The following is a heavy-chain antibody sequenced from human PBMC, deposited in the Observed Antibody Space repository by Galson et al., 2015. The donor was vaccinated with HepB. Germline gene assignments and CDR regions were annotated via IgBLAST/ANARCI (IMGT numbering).Heavy chain of an antibody. CDR2: IWYDGSNK. Sequence: SLRLSCAASGFTFSSYGMHWVRQAPGKGLEWVAVIWYDGSNKYYADSVKGRFTISRGNSKNTLYLQMNSLRAEDTAVYYCARDSLVGISYYYYYMDVWGKGTTVTVSS. CDR3: ARDSLVGISYYYYYMDV. D-gene: IGHD4-23*01. CDR1: GFTFSSYG. J-gene: IGHJ6*03. V-gene: IGHV3-33*01.